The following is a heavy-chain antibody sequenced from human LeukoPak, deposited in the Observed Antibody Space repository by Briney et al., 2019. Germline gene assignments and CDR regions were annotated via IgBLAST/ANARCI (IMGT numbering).Heavy chain of an antibody. D-gene: IGHD6-13*01. Sequence: GGSLRLSCVASGFTFSSYAMSWVRQAPGKGLEWVSMIRNSGGTTDYADSVKGRFTISRDTSRNTLYLQMNSLRVEDTAVYYCAKPLIWDSSSWYGYFQHWGQGTLVTVSS. J-gene: IGHJ1*01. V-gene: IGHV3-23*01. CDR1: GFTFSSYA. CDR3: AKPLIWDSSSWYGYFQH. CDR2: IRNSGGTT.